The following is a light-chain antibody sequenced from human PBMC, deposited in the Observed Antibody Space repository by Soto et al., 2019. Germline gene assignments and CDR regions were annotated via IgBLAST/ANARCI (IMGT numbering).Light chain of an antibody. CDR3: QQYSSYPWT. CDR2: KAS. J-gene: IGKJ1*01. CDR1: QSINSR. V-gene: IGKV1-5*03. Sequence: DTQMTQSPSTLSASVGDRVTITCRASQSINSRLAWYQQKPGKAPKVLIYKASNLESGVPSRFGGSESGTDFTLTISSLQPDDFATYYCQQYSSYPWTFGQGTKVEVK.